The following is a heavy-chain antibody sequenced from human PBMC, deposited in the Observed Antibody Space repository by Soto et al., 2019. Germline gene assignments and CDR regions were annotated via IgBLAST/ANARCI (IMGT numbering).Heavy chain of an antibody. Sequence: SETLSLTCAVYGGSFSGYYWSWIRQPPGKGLEWIGEINHSGSTNYNPSLKSRVTISVDTSKNQFSLKLSSVTAADTAVYYCARAGYDFWSGYYNYRDGDYYYYYMDVWGKGTTVTVSS. D-gene: IGHD3-3*01. V-gene: IGHV4-34*01. CDR1: GGSFSGYY. CDR2: INHSGST. J-gene: IGHJ6*03. CDR3: ARAGYDFWSGYYNYRDGDYYYYYMDV.